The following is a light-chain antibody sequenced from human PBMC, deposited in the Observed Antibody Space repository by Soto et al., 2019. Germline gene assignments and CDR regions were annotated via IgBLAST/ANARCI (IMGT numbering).Light chain of an antibody. CDR2: DAS. J-gene: IGKJ1*01. V-gene: IGKV3-11*01. Sequence: EIVLTQSPATLSLSPGERATLSCRASQNISIYLAWYQQKPGQSPRVFIFDASNRATGIPARFSGSGSGTDFTLTISSLDPEDFAVYYCQQFITVSSVTTGGWTFGQGTKVEIK. CDR3: QQFITVSSVTTGGWT. CDR1: QNISIY.